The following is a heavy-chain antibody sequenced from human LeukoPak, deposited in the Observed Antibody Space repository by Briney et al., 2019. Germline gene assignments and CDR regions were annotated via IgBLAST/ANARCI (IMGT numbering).Heavy chain of an antibody. J-gene: IGHJ3*02. D-gene: IGHD6-19*01. CDR1: GGSISSYY. CDR2: IYYSGST. V-gene: IGHV4-59*01. Sequence: SETLSLTCTVSGGSISSYYWSWIRQPPGKGLEWIGYIYYSGSTNYNPSLKSRVTISVDTSKNQFSLKLSSVTAADTAVYCCASSGWSRDAFDIWGQGTMVTVSS. CDR3: ASSGWSRDAFDI.